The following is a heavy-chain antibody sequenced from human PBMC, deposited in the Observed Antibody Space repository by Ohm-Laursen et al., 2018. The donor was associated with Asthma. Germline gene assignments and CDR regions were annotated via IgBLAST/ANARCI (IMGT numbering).Heavy chain of an antibody. Sequence: TLSLTCTVSRGSIRSTNHYWGWVRQPPGKGLEWIGSVYFSGGAYYSPSLKSRVLLSVDTSRNQFSLKVYSVTVADTAVYYCASIAGSYFRRASDVWGHGTRVTVSA. J-gene: IGHJ3*01. V-gene: IGHV4-39*01. CDR3: ASIAGSYFRRASDV. CDR1: RGSIRSTNHY. D-gene: IGHD1-26*01. CDR2: VYFSGGA.